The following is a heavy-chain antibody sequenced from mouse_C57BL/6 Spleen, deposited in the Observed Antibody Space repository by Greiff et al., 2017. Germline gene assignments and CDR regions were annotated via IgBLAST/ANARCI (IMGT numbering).Heavy chain of an antibody. CDR1: GFSLTSYG. CDR2: IWSGGST. J-gene: IGHJ2*01. CDR3: ARNDGNYGFYYFDY. Sequence: VQLQQSGPGLVQPSQSLSITCTVSGFSLTSYGVHWVRQSPGKGLEWLGVIWSGGSTDYNAAFISRLSISKDNSKGQVFFKMNSLQADDTAIYYCARNDGNYGFYYFDYWGQGTTLTVSS. V-gene: IGHV2-2*01. D-gene: IGHD2-1*01.